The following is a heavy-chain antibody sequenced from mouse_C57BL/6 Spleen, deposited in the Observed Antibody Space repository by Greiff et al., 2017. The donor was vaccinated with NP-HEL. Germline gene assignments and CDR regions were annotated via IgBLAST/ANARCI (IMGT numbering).Heavy chain of an antibody. V-gene: IGHV1-26*01. J-gene: IGHJ2*01. CDR2: INPNNGGT. CDR3: ARDFDYDGY. Sequence: EVQLQQSGPELVKPGASVKISCKASGYTFTDYYMNWVKQSHGKSLEWIGDINPNNGGTSYNQKFKGKATLTVDKSSSTAYMELRSLTSEDSAVYYWARDFDYDGYWGQGTTLTVSS. D-gene: IGHD2-4*01. CDR1: GYTFTDYY.